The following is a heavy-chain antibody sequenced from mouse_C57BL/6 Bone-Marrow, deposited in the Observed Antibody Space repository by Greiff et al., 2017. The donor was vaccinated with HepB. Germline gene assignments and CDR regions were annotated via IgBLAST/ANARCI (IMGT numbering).Heavy chain of an antibody. J-gene: IGHJ3*01. D-gene: IGHD1-1*01. Sequence: EVQGVESGGGLVQPKGSLKLSCEASGFTFNTYDMHWVRKAPGKGLEWVARIRSKSSNYEKYYADSVKDRFTISRDDSKSMLYMQMNNRKTEDTAMYYCVRGDYSFAYWGQGTLVTVSA. CDR3: VRGDYSFAY. CDR2: IRSKSSNYEK. V-gene: IGHV10-3*01. CDR1: GFTFNTYD.